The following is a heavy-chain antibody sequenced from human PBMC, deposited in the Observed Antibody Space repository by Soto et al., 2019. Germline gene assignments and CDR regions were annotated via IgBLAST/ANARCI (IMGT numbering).Heavy chain of an antibody. CDR3: ARGGVLEQLVISPLSSYYYMDV. CDR2: INHSGST. D-gene: IGHD6-6*01. J-gene: IGHJ6*03. Sequence: SETLSLTCAVYGGSFSGYCWSWIRQPPGKGLEWIGEINHSGSTNYNPSLKSRVTISVDTSKNQFSLKLSSVTAADTAVYYCARGGVLEQLVISPLSSYYYMDVWGKGTTVTVSS. CDR1: GGSFSGYC. V-gene: IGHV4-34*01.